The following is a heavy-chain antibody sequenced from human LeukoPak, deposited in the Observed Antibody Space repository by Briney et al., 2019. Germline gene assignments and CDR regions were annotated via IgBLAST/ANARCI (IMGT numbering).Heavy chain of an antibody. D-gene: IGHD6-13*01. CDR2: INPSGGST. CDR3: ARDKGIAAAGTLGP. V-gene: IGHV1-46*01. J-gene: IGHJ5*02. Sequence: ASVKVSCKASGYIFTSYFMHWVRQAPGQGLEWMGIINPSGGSTSYAQKFQGRVTMTTDTSTSTAYMELRSLRSDDTAVYYCARDKGIAAAGTLGPWGQGTLVTVSS. CDR1: GYIFTSYF.